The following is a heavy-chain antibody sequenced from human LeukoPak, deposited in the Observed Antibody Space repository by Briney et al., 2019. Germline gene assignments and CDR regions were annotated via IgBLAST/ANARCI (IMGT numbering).Heavy chain of an antibody. J-gene: IGHJ4*02. CDR1: GGSISSYY. CDR2: IYYSGST. V-gene: IGHV4-59*01. D-gene: IGHD6-13*01. Sequence: SETLSLTCTVSGGSISSYYWSWIRQPPGKGLEWIGYIYYSGSTNYNPSLKSRVTISVDTSKNQFSLKLSSVTAADTAVYYCARGLYLTTRGGAAAGFLDYWGQGTLVTVSS. CDR3: ARGLYLTTRGGAAAGFLDY.